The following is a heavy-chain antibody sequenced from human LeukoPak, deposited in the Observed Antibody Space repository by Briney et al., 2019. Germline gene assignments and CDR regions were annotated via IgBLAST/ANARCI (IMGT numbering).Heavy chain of an antibody. J-gene: IGHJ4*02. CDR1: GYTFTSYD. D-gene: IGHD3-9*01. CDR2: MNPNSGNT. V-gene: IGHV1-8*01. CDR3: ARVALGYDILTGYYNYDDY. Sequence: ASVKVSCKASGYTFTSYDINWVRQATGQGLEWMGWMNPNSGNTGYAQKFQGRVTITRNTSISTAYMELSSLRSEDTAVYYCARVALGYDILTGYYNYDDYWGQGTLVTVSS.